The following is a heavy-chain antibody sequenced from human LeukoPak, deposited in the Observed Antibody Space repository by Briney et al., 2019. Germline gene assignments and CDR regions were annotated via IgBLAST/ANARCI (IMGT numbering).Heavy chain of an antibody. Sequence: ASVKVSRKVSGYTLTELSMHWVRQAPGKGLEWMGGFDPEDGETIYAQKFQGRVTMTEDTSTDTAYMELSSLRSEDTAVYYCATSRDGYNSVDYWGQGTLVTVSS. CDR2: FDPEDGET. V-gene: IGHV1-24*01. J-gene: IGHJ4*02. CDR3: ATSRDGYNSVDY. D-gene: IGHD5-24*01. CDR1: GYTLTELS.